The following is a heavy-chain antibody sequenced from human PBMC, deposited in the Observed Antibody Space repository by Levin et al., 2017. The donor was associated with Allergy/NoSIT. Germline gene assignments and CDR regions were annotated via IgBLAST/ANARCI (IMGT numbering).Heavy chain of an antibody. V-gene: IGHV4-39*01. CDR1: GGSISSSSYY. J-gene: IGHJ4*02. Sequence: SQTLSLTCTVSGGSISSSSYYWGWIRQPPGKGLEWIGSIYYSGSTYYNPSLKSRVTISVDTSKNQFSLKLSSVTAADTAVYYCASIDSSGYYYFDYWGQGTLVTVSS. D-gene: IGHD3-22*01. CDR3: ASIDSSGYYYFDY. CDR2: IYYSGST.